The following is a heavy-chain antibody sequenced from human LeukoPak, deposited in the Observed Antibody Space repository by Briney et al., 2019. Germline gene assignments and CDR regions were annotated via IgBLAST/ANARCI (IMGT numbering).Heavy chain of an antibody. V-gene: IGHV3-66*02. Sequence: GTLRLSCAVSGFTVTAGYMNSVRQAPGQGLEWLSVMHIGGTTDSTDSARRRFTISRDNSKYILYLQMNSLKTEDTAVYYCARAWDERLNFDCWGQGTLVTVSS. CDR2: MHIGGTT. CDR3: ARAWDERLNFDC. CDR1: GFTVTAGY. D-gene: IGHD1-1*01. J-gene: IGHJ4*02.